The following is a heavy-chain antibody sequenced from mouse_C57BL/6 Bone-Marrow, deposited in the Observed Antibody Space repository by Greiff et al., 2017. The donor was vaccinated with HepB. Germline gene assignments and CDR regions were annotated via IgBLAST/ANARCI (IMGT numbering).Heavy chain of an antibody. Sequence: QVQLQQPGAELVKPGASVKLSCKASGYTFTSYWMHWVKQRPGQGLEWIGMIHPNSGSTNYNEKFKSKATLTVDKSSSTAYMQLSSLTSEDSAVYYGARSGTVITTVVAWGQGTLSQSPQ. D-gene: IGHD1-1*01. V-gene: IGHV1-64*01. CDR2: IHPNSGST. CDR1: GYTFTSYW. CDR3: ARSGTVITTVVA. J-gene: IGHJ2*01.